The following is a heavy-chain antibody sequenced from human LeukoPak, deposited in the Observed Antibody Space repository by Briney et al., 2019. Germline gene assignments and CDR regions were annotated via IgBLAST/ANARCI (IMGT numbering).Heavy chain of an antibody. CDR1: GGSFSGYY. V-gene: IGHV4-34*01. CDR3: ARGRVYAMRRSWLDP. D-gene: IGHD2-8*01. CDR2: INHSGST. J-gene: IGHJ5*02. Sequence: SETLSLTCAVYGGSFSGYYWSWIRQPPGKGLEWIGEINHSGSTNYNPSLKSRVTISVDTSKNQFSLKLSSVTAADTAVYYCARGRVYAMRRSWLDPWGQGTLVTVSS.